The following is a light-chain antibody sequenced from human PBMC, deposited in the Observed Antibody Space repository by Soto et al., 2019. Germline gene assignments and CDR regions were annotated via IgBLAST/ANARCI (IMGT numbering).Light chain of an antibody. CDR3: AAWDDSMNYVV. V-gene: IGLV1-44*01. CDR2: NNN. J-gene: IGLJ2*01. CDR1: SSNIGSNN. Sequence: QSVLTQPPSASGTPGQRVTISCSGSSSNIGSNNVDWYQQLPAAAPNHLIYNNNQQPSGVPDRFSASTSGTSSSLAISVLQSDDAADYYCAAWDDSMNYVVFGGGTKVTVL.